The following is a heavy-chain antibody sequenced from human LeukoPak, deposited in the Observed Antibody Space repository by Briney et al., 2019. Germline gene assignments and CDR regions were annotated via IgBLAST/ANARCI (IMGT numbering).Heavy chain of an antibody. CDR1: GFSFSSYA. J-gene: IGHJ5*02. CDR3: AKARGFCSGGSCYNPFDP. V-gene: IGHV3-23*01. Sequence: GGSLGLSCAASGFSFSSYAMSWVRQAPGKGLEWVSGISGSGGSTYYADSVKGRFTISRDNSKNTLYVQMNSLRAEDTAVYYCAKARGFCSGGSCYNPFDPWGQGTLGTVSS. D-gene: IGHD2-15*01. CDR2: ISGSGGST.